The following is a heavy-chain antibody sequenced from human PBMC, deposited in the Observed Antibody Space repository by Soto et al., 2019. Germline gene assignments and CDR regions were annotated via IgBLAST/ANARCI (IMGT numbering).Heavy chain of an antibody. V-gene: IGHV2-5*02. Sequence: QITLKESGPTLVKVTQTLTLTCTFSGFSLSTSGVGVAWSRQPPGKALEWLALIYWDDDNRYSPSLKSRLTITKDTSKNQVVLTMTNMDPVDTATYYCAHTLIRRSTYYYRMDVWGQGTTVTVSS. CDR1: GFSLSTSGVG. CDR3: AHTLIRRSTYYYRMDV. CDR2: IYWDDDN. D-gene: IGHD3-10*01. J-gene: IGHJ6*02.